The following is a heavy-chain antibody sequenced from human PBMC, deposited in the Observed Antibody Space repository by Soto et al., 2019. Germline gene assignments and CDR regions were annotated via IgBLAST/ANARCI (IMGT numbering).Heavy chain of an antibody. Sequence: SETLSLTCVVCGGSFSGYYWSWIRQPPGQGLEWIGEINHSGSTNYSPSLKSRVTISVDTSKNQFSLKLSSVTAADTAVYYCARGLTYYDILTGSPYDYWGQGTLVTVSS. J-gene: IGHJ4*02. CDR1: GGSFSGYY. CDR3: ARGLTYYDILTGSPYDY. D-gene: IGHD3-9*01. CDR2: INHSGST. V-gene: IGHV4-34*01.